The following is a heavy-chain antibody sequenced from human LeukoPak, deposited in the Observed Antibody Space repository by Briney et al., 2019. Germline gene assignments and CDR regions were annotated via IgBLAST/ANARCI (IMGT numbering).Heavy chain of an antibody. CDR3: AKRGVVIRVILIGFHKEAYYFDS. V-gene: IGHV3-23*01. CDR1: GITLSNYG. D-gene: IGHD3-9*01. Sequence: GGSLRLSCAVSGITLSNYGMSWVRQAPGKGLEWVAGISDSGGRTNYADSVKGRFTISRDNPKKTPHLPMNSLRAEDTAVYFCAKRGVVIRVILIGFHKEAYYFDSWGQGALVTVSS. CDR2: ISDSGGRT. J-gene: IGHJ4*02.